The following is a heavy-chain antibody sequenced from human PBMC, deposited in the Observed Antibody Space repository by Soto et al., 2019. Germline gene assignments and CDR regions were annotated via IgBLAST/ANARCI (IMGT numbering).Heavy chain of an antibody. CDR2: INPNSGGT. D-gene: IGHD1-7*01. J-gene: IGHJ4*02. CDR3: TRAGASDWNYVSTSS. CDR1: GYTFTGYY. V-gene: IGHV1-2*04. Sequence: ASVKVSCKASGYTFTGYYMHWVRQAPGQGLEWMGWINPNSGGTNYAQKFQGWVTMTRDTSISTAYMELSRLRSDDTAVYYCTRAGASDWNYVSTSSWGQGTLVTVSS.